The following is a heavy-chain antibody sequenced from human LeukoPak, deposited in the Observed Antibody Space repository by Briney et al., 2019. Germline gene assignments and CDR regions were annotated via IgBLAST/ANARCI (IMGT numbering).Heavy chain of an antibody. D-gene: IGHD3-3*01. CDR1: GFTVSSNY. J-gene: IGHJ4*02. CDR3: AKVPDYDFWSGIACFDY. CDR2: IYSGGST. V-gene: IGHV3-53*01. Sequence: GGSLRLSCAASGFTVSSNYMSWVRQAPGKGLEWVSVIYSGGSTYYADSVKGRFTISRDNSKNTLYLQMNSLRAEDTAVYYCAKVPDYDFWSGIACFDYWGQGTLVTVSS.